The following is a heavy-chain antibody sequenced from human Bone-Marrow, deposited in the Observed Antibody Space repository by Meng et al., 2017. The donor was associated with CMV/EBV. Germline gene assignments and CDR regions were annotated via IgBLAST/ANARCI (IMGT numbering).Heavy chain of an antibody. Sequence: ASVKVSCKASGYTVTGYYLHWVRQAPGQGLEWMGWISPNSGGTNYAQKFQGRVIMTSDTSINTAYMDLSRLTSDDTAVYYCARDRPLRGRSDYDETYYYYYSGMDVWRQGTTVTVSS. CDR1: GYTVTGYY. CDR3: ARDRPLRGRSDYDETYYYYYSGMDV. CDR2: ISPNSGGT. V-gene: IGHV1-2*02. D-gene: IGHD5-12*01. J-gene: IGHJ6*02.